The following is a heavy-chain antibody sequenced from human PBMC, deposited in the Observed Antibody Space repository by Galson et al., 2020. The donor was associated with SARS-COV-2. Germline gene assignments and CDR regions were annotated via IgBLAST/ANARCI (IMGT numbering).Heavy chain of an antibody. CDR3: AGGRDCYFDL. CDR2: ISSSGGTI. CDR1: GFTFRSYE. V-gene: IGHV3-48*03. J-gene: IGHJ2*01. Sequence: GESLKISCAASGFTFRSYEMIWVRQAPGKGLEWISYISSSGGTIYDADSVRGRFAISRDNARNSLSLQMNSLRAEDTAVYYCAGGRDCYFDLCGRGTLVTVSS. D-gene: IGHD3-16*01.